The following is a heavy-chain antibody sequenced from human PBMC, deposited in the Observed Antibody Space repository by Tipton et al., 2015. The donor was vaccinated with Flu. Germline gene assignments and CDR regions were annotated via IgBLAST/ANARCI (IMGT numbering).Heavy chain of an antibody. CDR3: ARTPWIDGDYFDP. V-gene: IGHV4-39*07. Sequence: TLSLTCNVSGVSITSTRHYWGWIRQPPGKGLEWIGNFYHSGSTYYNPSLRSRVTILADTSRNQISLRLSSVTAADTAVYYCARTPWIDGDYFDPWGQGTQVTVS. D-gene: IGHD2-2*03. CDR2: FYHSGST. J-gene: IGHJ4*02. CDR1: GVSITSTRHY.